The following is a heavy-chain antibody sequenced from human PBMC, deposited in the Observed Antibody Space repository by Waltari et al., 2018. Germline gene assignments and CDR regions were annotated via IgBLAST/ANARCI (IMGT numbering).Heavy chain of an antibody. CDR1: GGTFSNYA. D-gene: IGHD1-1*01. V-gene: IGHV1-69*01. J-gene: IGHJ3*02. Sequence: QVPLVQSGAEVKKPGSSVTVSCKASGGTFSNYAITWVRQAPGPGLEWIGGIIPVFRSAHYAQNFLNRVTITADESTSTAYMELMGLTSDDTAVYYCARPRTTVGTGLWNDGLQIWGQGTLVTVSS. CDR3: ARPRTTVGTGLWNDGLQI. CDR2: IIPVFRSA.